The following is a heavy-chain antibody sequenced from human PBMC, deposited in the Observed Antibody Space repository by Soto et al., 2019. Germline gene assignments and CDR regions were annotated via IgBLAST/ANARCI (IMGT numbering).Heavy chain of an antibody. CDR3: ARDESAGSSTSN. V-gene: IGHV3-21*03. D-gene: IGHD2-2*01. CDR2: IDSSGRNV. Sequence: EVQLMESGGGLVKPGGSLRLSCAASGVGFSTYGRNWLRQTPGKGPEWVSSIDSSGRNVYYADSVEGRFTTSRDNAKNSLYLQKNSMRVEDTALYFCARDESAGSSTSNWGQGTLFTVSS. CDR1: GVGFSTYG. J-gene: IGHJ4*02.